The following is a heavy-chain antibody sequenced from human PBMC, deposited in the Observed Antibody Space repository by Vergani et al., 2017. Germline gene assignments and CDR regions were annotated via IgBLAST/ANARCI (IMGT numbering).Heavy chain of an antibody. Sequence: QVQLVQSGAEVKKPGSSVKVSCKASGGTFSSYAISWVRQAPGQGLEWMGGIIPIFGTANYAQKFQGRVTITADESTSTAYMELSSLRSEDTAVYYCARDRRGYGGDPEDYYYGMDGWGQGTTVTVSS. J-gene: IGHJ6*02. CDR1: GGTFSSYA. D-gene: IGHD2-21*02. CDR3: ARDRRGYGGDPEDYYYGMDG. CDR2: IIPIFGTA. V-gene: IGHV1-69*01.